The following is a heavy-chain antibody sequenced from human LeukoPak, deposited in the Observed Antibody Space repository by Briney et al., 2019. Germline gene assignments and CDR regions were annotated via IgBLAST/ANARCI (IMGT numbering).Heavy chain of an antibody. V-gene: IGHV4-34*01. D-gene: IGHD6-13*01. Sequence: KPSETLSLTCAVYGGSFSGYYWSWIRQPPRKGLEWIGEINHSGSTNYNPSLKSRVTISVDTSKNQFSLKLSSVTAADTAVYYCAREGSSWLGATFDIWGQGTMVTVSS. J-gene: IGHJ3*02. CDR2: INHSGST. CDR1: GGSFSGYY. CDR3: AREGSSWLGATFDI.